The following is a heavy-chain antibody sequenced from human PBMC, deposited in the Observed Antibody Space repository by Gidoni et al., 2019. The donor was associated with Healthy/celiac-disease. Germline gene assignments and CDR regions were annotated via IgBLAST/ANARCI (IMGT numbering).Heavy chain of an antibody. V-gene: IGHV3-23*01. CDR2: ISGSGGST. CDR3: AKVQGYSSGWYLEYYYYYGMDV. Sequence: EVQLLESGGGLVQPGGSLRLSCAASGFTFSSYAMSWVRQAPGKGLEWVSAISGSGGSTYYADSVKGRFTISRDNSKNTLYLQMNSLRAEDTAVYYCAKVQGYSSGWYLEYYYYYGMDVWGQGTTVTVSS. J-gene: IGHJ6*02. CDR1: GFTFSSYA. D-gene: IGHD6-19*01.